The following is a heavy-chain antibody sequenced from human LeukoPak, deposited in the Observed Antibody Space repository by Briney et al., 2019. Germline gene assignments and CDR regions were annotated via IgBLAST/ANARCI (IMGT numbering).Heavy chain of an antibody. CDR3: ARLDGYNYFDY. CDR1: GYTFTNYW. J-gene: IGHJ4*02. V-gene: IGHV5-51*01. CDR2: IYPDEPDP. Sequence: HGESLKISCKGSGYTFTNYWIGWARQMPGKGLEWMANIYPDEPDPSYSPSFQGHVTITADKSINTAYLQWSSLKASDTAMYYCARLDGYNYFDYWGQGTLVTVSS. D-gene: IGHD5-24*01.